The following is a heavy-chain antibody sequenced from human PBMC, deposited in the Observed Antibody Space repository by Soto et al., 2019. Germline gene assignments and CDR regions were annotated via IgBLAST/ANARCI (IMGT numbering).Heavy chain of an antibody. CDR2: ISGSGGST. V-gene: IGHV3-23*01. CDR1: GFTFSSYA. J-gene: IGHJ4*02. CDR3: AKDPRGPVAKTAAQPYYFDY. D-gene: IGHD6-13*01. Sequence: EVQLLESGGGLVQPGGSLRLSCAASGFTFSSYAMSWVRQAPGKGLEWVSAISGSGGSTYYADSVKGRFTISRDNSKNTLYLQMNSLRAEDTAVYYCAKDPRGPVAKTAAQPYYFDYWGQGTLVTVSS.